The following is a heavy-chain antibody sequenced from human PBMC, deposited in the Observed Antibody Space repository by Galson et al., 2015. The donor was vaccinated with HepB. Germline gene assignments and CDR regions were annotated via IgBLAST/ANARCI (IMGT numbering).Heavy chain of an antibody. CDR3: ATPRAYDILTGYSSRYFDL. V-gene: IGHV3-21*01. D-gene: IGHD3-9*01. J-gene: IGHJ2*01. CDR2: IGSSSSNI. Sequence: SLRLSCAASGFTFSSYSMNWVRQAPGKGLEWVSYIGSSSSNIYYTDSVKGRFIISRDNAKNSLYLQMNSLRAEDTAVYYCATPRAYDILTGYSSRYFDLWGRGTLVTVSS. CDR1: GFTFSSYS.